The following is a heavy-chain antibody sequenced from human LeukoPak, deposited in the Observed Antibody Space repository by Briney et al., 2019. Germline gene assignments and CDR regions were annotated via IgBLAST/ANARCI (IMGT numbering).Heavy chain of an antibody. CDR1: GGSFSGYY. Sequence: SETLSLTCAVYGGSFSGYYWSWIRQPPGKGLEWIGEINHSGSTNYNPSLKSRVTISVDTSKNQFSLKLSSVTAADTAVYYCARGRGGATDYYYYGMDVWGQGTTVTVSS. CDR2: INHSGST. D-gene: IGHD1-26*01. CDR3: ARGRGGATDYYYYGMDV. V-gene: IGHV4-34*01. J-gene: IGHJ6*02.